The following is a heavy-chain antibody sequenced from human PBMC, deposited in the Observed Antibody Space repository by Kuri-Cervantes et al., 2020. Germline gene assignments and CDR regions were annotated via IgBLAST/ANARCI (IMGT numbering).Heavy chain of an antibody. V-gene: IGHV3-30*03. CDR1: GFTFSSYG. CDR2: ISYDGSNK. D-gene: IGHD6-13*01. CDR3: ARSVRYSSSWLYYYYYGMDV. Sequence: GGSLRLSCAASGFTFSSYGMHWVRQAPGKGLEWVAVISYDGSNKYYADSVKGRFTISRDNSKNTLYLQMNSLRAEDTAVYYCARSVRYSSSWLYYYYYGMDVWGQGTTVTVSS. J-gene: IGHJ6*02.